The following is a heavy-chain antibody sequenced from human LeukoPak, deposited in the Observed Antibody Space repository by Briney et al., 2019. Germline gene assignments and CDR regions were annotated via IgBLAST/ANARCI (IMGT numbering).Heavy chain of an antibody. CDR1: GFTFSSYA. CDR2: ISYDGSNK. Sequence: GGSLRLSCAASGFTFSSYAMHWVRQAPGKGLEWVAVISYDGSNKYYADSVKGRFTISRDNPKNTLYLQMNSLRAEDTAVYYCARGEGIAAAGTKALDYWGQGTLVTVSS. V-gene: IGHV3-30*04. D-gene: IGHD6-13*01. J-gene: IGHJ4*02. CDR3: ARGEGIAAAGTKALDY.